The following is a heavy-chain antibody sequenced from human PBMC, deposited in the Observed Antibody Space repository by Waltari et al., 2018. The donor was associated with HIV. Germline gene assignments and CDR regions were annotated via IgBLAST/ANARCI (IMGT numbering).Heavy chain of an antibody. CDR3: ARDRGAYGSGSYLYYYYGMDV. J-gene: IGHJ6*02. V-gene: IGHV4-39*07. D-gene: IGHD3-10*01. CDR1: GGSISSSSYY. Sequence: QLQLQESGPGLVKPSETLSLTCTVSGGSISSSSYYWGWIRQPPGKGPGWIGSIYYSGSTYYNPSLKSRVTISVDTSKNQFSLKLSSVTAADTAVYYCARDRGAYGSGSYLYYYYGMDVWGQGTTVTVSS. CDR2: IYYSGST.